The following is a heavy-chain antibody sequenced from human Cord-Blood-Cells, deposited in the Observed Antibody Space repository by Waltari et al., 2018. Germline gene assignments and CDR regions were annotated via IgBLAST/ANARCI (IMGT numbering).Heavy chain of an antibody. CDR3: ASEWFLAY. Sequence: EVQLVESGGGLVQPGGSLRLSCAASGFPFSSYWMSWVRQAPGKGLEWVANIKQDGSEKYYVDSVKGRFTISRDNAKNSLYLQMNSLRAEDTAVYYCASEWFLAYWGQGTLVTVSS. CDR2: IKQDGSEK. V-gene: IGHV3-7*01. J-gene: IGHJ4*02. D-gene: IGHD3-3*01. CDR1: GFPFSSYW.